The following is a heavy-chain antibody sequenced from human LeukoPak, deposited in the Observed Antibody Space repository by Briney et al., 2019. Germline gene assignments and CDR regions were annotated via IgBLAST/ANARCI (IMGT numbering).Heavy chain of an antibody. J-gene: IGHJ4*02. Sequence: SVKVSCKASGGTFSSYAISWVRQAPGQGLEWMGGIIPIFGTANYAQKFQGRVTITADESTSTAYMELSSLRSEDTAVYYCARVYWSSARYTGYFDYWGQGTLVTVSS. D-gene: IGHD2-2*01. CDR1: GGTFSSYA. V-gene: IGHV1-69*13. CDR3: ARVYWSSARYTGYFDY. CDR2: IIPIFGTA.